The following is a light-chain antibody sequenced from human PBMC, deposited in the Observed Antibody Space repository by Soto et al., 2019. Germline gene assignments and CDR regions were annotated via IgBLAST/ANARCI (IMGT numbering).Light chain of an antibody. J-gene: IGLJ1*01. CDR2: DVS. CDR3: SSYTTSSTLNV. V-gene: IGLV2-14*01. CDR1: TSDVGGYNY. Sequence: QSALTQPASVSGSPGPSITISCTGTTSDVGGYNYVSWYQQHPGKAPKLMIYDVSYRPSGVSTRFSGSKSGNTASLTISGLQAEDEDEYYCSSYTTSSTLNVFGAGTKLTVL.